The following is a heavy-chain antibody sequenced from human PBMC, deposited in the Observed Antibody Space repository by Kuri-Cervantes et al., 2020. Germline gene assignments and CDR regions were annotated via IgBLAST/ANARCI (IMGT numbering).Heavy chain of an antibody. D-gene: IGHD5-12*01. CDR3: ARGGRAGEYSGYEWKGHYYYYYYMDV. V-gene: IGHV4-61*01. CDR2: IYYSGST. J-gene: IGHJ6*03. Sequence: SETLSLTCTVSGGSVSSGIYYWTWIRQPPGKGLEWIGYIYYSGSTKYNPSLKSRVTISVASSKNQFSLKLSSVTAADTAVYYCARGGRAGEYSGYEWKGHYYYYYYMDVWGKGTTVTVSS. CDR1: GGSVSSGIYY.